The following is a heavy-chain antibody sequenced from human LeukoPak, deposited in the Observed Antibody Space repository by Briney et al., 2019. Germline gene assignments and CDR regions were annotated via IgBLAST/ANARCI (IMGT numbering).Heavy chain of an antibody. CDR2: IRSSSSYI. CDR3: ATNPSSGWYFDY. D-gene: IGHD6-19*01. V-gene: IGHV3-21*01. CDR1: GFTFSSYS. J-gene: IGHJ4*02. Sequence: GGSLRLSCAASGFTFSSYSMNWVRQAPGKGLEWVSFIRSSSSYIYYADSVKGRFTISRDNAKNSLYLQMNSLRAEDTAVYYCATNPSSGWYFDYWGQGTLVTVSS.